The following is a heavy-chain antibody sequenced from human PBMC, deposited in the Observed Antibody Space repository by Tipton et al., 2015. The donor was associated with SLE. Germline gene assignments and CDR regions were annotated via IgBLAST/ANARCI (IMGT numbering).Heavy chain of an antibody. V-gene: IGHV4-59*12. CDR3: ARDSPGDFDWFDAFDI. D-gene: IGHD3-9*01. J-gene: IGHJ3*02. CDR1: GGSMSGYY. Sequence: TLSLTCTVSGGSMSGYYWSWIRQPPGKGLEWIGSIYNSGTTKYNPSLKSRVTISLDTSKNQFSLTLSSVTAADTAVYYCARDSPGDFDWFDAFDIWGQGTMVTVSS. CDR2: IYNSGTT.